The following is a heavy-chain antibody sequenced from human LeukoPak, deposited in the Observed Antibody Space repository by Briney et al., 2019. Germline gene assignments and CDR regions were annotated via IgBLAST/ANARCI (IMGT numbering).Heavy chain of an antibody. D-gene: IGHD3-22*01. CDR2: ISTSSTYI. J-gene: IGHJ4*02. Sequence: GGSLRLSCAASGFTFSSYEMNWVRQAPGKGLECVSSISTSSTYIYYADSVKGRFTTSRDNAKNSLYLQMNNLRADDTAVYYCARFDGSGGYGFDYWGQGTLVTVSS. V-gene: IGHV3-21*01. CDR1: GFTFSSYE. CDR3: ARFDGSGGYGFDY.